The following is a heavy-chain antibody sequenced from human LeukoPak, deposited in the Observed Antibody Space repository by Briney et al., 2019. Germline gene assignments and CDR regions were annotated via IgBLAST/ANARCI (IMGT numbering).Heavy chain of an antibody. CDR2: ISSSGSTI. J-gene: IGHJ4*02. V-gene: IGHV3-11*04. Sequence: GGSLRLSCAASGFTFSDYYMSWIRQAPGKGLEWVSYISSSGSTIYYADSVKGRFTISRDNAKNSLYLQMNSLRAEDTAVYYCARDLTSHSTVTTGYWGQGTLVTVSS. CDR3: ARDLTSHSTVTTGY. D-gene: IGHD4-17*01. CDR1: GFTFSDYY.